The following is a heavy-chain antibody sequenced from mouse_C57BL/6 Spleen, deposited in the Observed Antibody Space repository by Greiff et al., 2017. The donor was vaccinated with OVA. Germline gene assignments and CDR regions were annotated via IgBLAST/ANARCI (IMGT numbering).Heavy chain of an antibody. CDR1: GYTFTSYW. V-gene: IGHV1-64*01. CDR2: INPNSGST. CDR3: ARSGLLSYYFDY. D-gene: IGHD2-3*01. J-gene: IGHJ2*01. Sequence: QVQLQQPGAELVKPGASVKLSCKASGYTFTSYWMHWVKQRIGQGLEWIGMINPNSGSTNYNEKFKSKATLTVDKSYSTAYMQLRSLTSEDSAVYYCARSGLLSYYFDYWGQGTTLTVSS.